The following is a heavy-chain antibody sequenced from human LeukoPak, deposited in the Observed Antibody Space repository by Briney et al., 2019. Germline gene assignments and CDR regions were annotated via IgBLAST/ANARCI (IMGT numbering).Heavy chain of an antibody. CDR2: ISSSSSTI. V-gene: IGHV3-48*01. J-gene: IGHJ4*02. D-gene: IGHD3-10*01. CDR3: ARLGVWFGELWDFDY. Sequence: PGGSLRLSCAAPGFTFSSYSMNWVRQAPGKGLEWVSYISSSSSTIYYADSVKGRFTISRDNAKNSLYLQMNSLRAEDTAVYYCARLGVWFGELWDFDYWGQGTLVTVSS. CDR1: GFTFSSYS.